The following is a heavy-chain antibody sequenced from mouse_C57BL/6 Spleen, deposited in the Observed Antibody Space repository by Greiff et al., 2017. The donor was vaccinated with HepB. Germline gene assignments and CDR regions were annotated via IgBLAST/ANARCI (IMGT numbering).Heavy chain of an antibody. Sequence: EVQRVESGPGLVKPSQSLSLTCSVTGYSITSGYYWNWIRQFPGNKLEWMGYISYDGSNNYNPSLKNRISITRDTSKNQFFLKLNSVTTEDTATYYCARGAYDGYFDYWGQGTTLTVSS. CDR1: GYSITSGYY. J-gene: IGHJ2*01. CDR2: ISYDGSN. CDR3: ARGAYDGYFDY. V-gene: IGHV3-6*01. D-gene: IGHD2-3*01.